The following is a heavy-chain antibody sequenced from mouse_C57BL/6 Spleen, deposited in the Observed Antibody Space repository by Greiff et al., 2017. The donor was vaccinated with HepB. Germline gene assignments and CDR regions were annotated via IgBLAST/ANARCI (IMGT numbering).Heavy chain of an antibody. CDR3: AGETTVVAPRFAY. CDR1: GYSFTDYN. V-gene: IGHV1-39*01. Sequence: VQLQQSGPELVKPGASVKISCKASGYSFTDYNMNWVKQSNGKSLEWIGVITPNYGTTSYNQKFKGKATLTVDQSSSTAYRQLNSLTSEDSAVYYCAGETTVVAPRFAYWGQGTLVTVSA. D-gene: IGHD1-1*01. CDR2: ITPNYGTT. J-gene: IGHJ3*01.